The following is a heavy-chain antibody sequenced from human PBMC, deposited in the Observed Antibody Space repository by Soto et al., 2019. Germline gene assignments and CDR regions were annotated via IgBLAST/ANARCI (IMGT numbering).Heavy chain of an antibody. Sequence: PSETLSLTCTVSGGSISSYYWSWIRQPPGKGLEWIGYIYYSGSTNYNPSLKSRVTISVDTSKNQFSLKLGSVTAADTAVYYCARGLFRGGAYYMDVWGKGTTVTVSS. D-gene: IGHD3-3*01. V-gene: IGHV4-59*12. CDR3: ARGLFRGGAYYMDV. CDR1: GGSISSYY. CDR2: IYYSGST. J-gene: IGHJ6*03.